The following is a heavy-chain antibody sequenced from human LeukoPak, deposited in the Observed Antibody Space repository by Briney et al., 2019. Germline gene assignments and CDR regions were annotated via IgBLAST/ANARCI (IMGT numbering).Heavy chain of an antibody. CDR2: IYTSGST. CDR1: GGSISSYY. Sequence: SETLSLTCTVSGGSISSYYWSWIRQPAGKGLEWIGRIYTSGSTNYNPSLKSRVTMSVDTSKNQFSLKLSSVTAADTAVYYCAREHLVGAISDAFDIWGQGTMVSVSS. D-gene: IGHD1-26*01. CDR3: AREHLVGAISDAFDI. V-gene: IGHV4-4*07. J-gene: IGHJ3*02.